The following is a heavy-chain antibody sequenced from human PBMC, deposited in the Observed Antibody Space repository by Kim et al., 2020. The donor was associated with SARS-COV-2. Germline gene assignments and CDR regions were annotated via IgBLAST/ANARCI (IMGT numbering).Heavy chain of an antibody. Sequence: SETLSLTCTVSGGSISSSSYYWGWIRQPPGKGLEWIGSIYYSGSTYYNPSPKSRVTISVDTSKNQFSLKPSAVTAAATAVDYCTRIRSSSWTNWFDTWGQGTLVTVSS. CDR3: TRIRSSSWTNWFDT. CDR1: GGSISSSSYY. J-gene: IGHJ5*02. V-gene: IGHV4-39*07. D-gene: IGHD6-13*01. CDR2: IYYSGST.